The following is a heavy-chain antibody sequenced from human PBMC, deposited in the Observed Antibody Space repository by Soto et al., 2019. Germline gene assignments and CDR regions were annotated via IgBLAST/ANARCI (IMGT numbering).Heavy chain of an antibody. CDR2: IYHTGNA. J-gene: IGHJ5*02. V-gene: IGHV4-39*01. CDR3: ARDYFDSSDYTTNWFGP. D-gene: IGHD3-22*01. CDR1: GDSISNSRFY. Sequence: SETLSLTCSVSGDSISNSRFYWAWIRQPPGEGLEWIGSIYHTGNAYYNPSLKSRVTIFVDTSKNQFSLKLTSVTAADTALYYCARDYFDSSDYTTNWFGPWGQGTLITVSS.